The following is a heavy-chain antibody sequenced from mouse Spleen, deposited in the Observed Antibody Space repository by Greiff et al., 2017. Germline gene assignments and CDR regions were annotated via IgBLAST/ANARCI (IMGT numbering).Heavy chain of an antibody. J-gene: IGHJ4*01. CDR2: IYPGDGDT. CDR1: GYAFSSYW. D-gene: IGHD3-3*01. CDR3: ARKGTYDYYAMDY. V-gene: IGHV1-80*01. Sequence: SGAELVKPGASVKISCKASGYAFSSYWMNWVKQRPGKGLEWIGQIYPGDGDTNYNGKFKGKATLTADKSSSTAYMQLSSLTSEDSAVYFCARKGTYDYYAMDYWGQGTSVTVSS.